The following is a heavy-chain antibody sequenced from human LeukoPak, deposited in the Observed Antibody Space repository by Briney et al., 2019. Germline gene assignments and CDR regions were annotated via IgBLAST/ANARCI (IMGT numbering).Heavy chain of an antibody. CDR3: AKGGGGYCSSSSCYGGSYFDY. D-gene: IGHD2-2*01. V-gene: IGHV3-23*01. Sequence: PGGSLRLSCAASGFTFSSNSMSWVRQAPGKGLEWVSDISGSGSSIYYADSVKGRFTISRDNSKNTLYLQMNSLRAEDTAVYYCAKGGGGYCSSSSCYGGSYFDYWGQGPLVSVS. CDR2: ISGSGSSI. J-gene: IGHJ4*02. CDR1: GFTFSSNS.